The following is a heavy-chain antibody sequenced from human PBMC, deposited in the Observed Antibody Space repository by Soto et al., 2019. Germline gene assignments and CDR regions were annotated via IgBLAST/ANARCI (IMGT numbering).Heavy chain of an antibody. CDR2: ISSNSAYI. Sequence: GGSLRLSCAASGFTFRSFTMNWVRQAPGKGLEWVSTISSNSAYIYYTDALRGRFTISRDNAKNSLHLQMNSLRAEDTAVYYCTRDASRDSSALGGILLNWFDPWGQGTRVTVSS. CDR1: GFTFRSFT. J-gene: IGHJ5*02. V-gene: IGHV3-21*01. CDR3: TRDASRDSSALGGILLNWFDP. D-gene: IGHD3-9*01.